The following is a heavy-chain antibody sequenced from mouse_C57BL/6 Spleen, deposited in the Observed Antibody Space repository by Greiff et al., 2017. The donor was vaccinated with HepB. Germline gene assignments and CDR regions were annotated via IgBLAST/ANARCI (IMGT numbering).Heavy chain of an antibody. Sequence: QVQLQQPGAELVMPGASVKLSCKASGYTFTSYWMHWVKQRPGQGLEWIGEIDPSDSYTNYNQKFKGKSTLTVDKSSSTAYMQLSSLTSEDSAVYYCARWGRTGPWFAYWGQGTLVTVSA. V-gene: IGHV1-69*01. J-gene: IGHJ3*01. CDR1: GYTFTSYW. D-gene: IGHD4-1*01. CDR2: IDPSDSYT. CDR3: ARWGRTGPWFAY.